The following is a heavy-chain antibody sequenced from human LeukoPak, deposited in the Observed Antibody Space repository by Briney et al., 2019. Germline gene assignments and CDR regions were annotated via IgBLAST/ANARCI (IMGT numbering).Heavy chain of an antibody. CDR1: GYTSTSYY. Sequence: ASVKVSCKASGYTSTSYYMHWVRQAPGQGLEWMGIINPSGGSTSYAQKFQGRVTITRDTSASTAYMELSSLRSEDTAVYYCARDLAAAGSHPVSAFDIWGQGTMVTVSS. CDR3: ARDLAAAGSHPVSAFDI. CDR2: INPSGGST. J-gene: IGHJ3*02. V-gene: IGHV1-46*01. D-gene: IGHD6-13*01.